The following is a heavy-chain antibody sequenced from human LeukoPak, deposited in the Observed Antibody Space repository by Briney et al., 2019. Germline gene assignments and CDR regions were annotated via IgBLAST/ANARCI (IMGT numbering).Heavy chain of an antibody. CDR3: ARDFLSWERTYYYDSSGYSDY. Sequence: GASVKVSCKASGYTFTSYGISWVRQAPGQGLEWMGRIIPILGIANYAQKFQGRVTITADKSTSTAYMELSSLRSEDTAVYYCARDFLSWERTYYYDSSGYSDYWGQGTLVTVSS. V-gene: IGHV1-69*04. CDR2: IIPILGIA. D-gene: IGHD3-22*01. J-gene: IGHJ4*02. CDR1: GYTFTSYG.